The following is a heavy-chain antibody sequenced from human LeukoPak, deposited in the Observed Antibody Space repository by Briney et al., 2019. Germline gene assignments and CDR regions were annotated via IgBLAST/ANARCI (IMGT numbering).Heavy chain of an antibody. CDR1: GFTFSSYG. V-gene: IGHV3-30*02. Sequence: GGSLRLSRAASGFTFSSYGMHWVRQAPGKGLEWVAFIRYDGSNKYYADSVKGRFTISRDNTKNTLYLQMNSLRAEDTAVYYCAKAIRYYDSSGYGDAFDIWGQGTMVTVSS. CDR3: AKAIRYYDSSGYGDAFDI. CDR2: IRYDGSNK. J-gene: IGHJ3*02. D-gene: IGHD3-22*01.